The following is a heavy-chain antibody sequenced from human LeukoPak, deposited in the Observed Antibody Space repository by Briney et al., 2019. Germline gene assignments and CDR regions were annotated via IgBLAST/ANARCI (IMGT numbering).Heavy chain of an antibody. CDR2: IYYSGST. V-gene: IGHV4-39*01. D-gene: IGHD1-26*01. Sequence: SSETLSLTCTVSGGSISSSSYYWGWIRQPPGKGLEWIGSIYYSGSTYYNPSLKSRVTISVDTSKNQFSLKLSSVTAADTAVYYCARQTPVVVGATRAGEVDYWGQGTLVTVSS. J-gene: IGHJ4*02. CDR3: ARQTPVVVGATRAGEVDY. CDR1: GGSISSSSYY.